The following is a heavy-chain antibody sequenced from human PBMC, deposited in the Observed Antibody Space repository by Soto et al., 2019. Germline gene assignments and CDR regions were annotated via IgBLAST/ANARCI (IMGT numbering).Heavy chain of an antibody. CDR1: GGTFSSYA. D-gene: IGHD3-22*01. J-gene: IGHJ5*02. CDR2: IIPIFGTA. Sequence: QVQLVQSGAEVKKPGSSVKVSCKASGGTFSSYAISWVRQAPGQGLEWMGGIIPIFGTANYAQKFQGRVTITADDSTSTAYMELSSLRSEDTAVYYCARDLYDSSGYYYRYNWFDPWGQGTLVTVSS. V-gene: IGHV1-69*01. CDR3: ARDLYDSSGYYYRYNWFDP.